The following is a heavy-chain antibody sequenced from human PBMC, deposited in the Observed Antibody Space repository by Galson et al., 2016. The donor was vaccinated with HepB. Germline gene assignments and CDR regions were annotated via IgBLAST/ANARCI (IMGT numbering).Heavy chain of an antibody. V-gene: IGHV3-21*01. CDR2: ISSSSNYI. Sequence: SLRLSCAASGFTFSYYSMNWVRQAPGKGLEWISSISSSSNYIYYAHTVKGRVTITRDNAKNTLVLQMNSLRADDTAVYYCARVAELGNYDILTGYYNYFDSWGQGTLVTVSS. CDR1: GFTFSYYS. J-gene: IGHJ4*02. CDR3: ARVAELGNYDILTGYYNYFDS. D-gene: IGHD3-9*01.